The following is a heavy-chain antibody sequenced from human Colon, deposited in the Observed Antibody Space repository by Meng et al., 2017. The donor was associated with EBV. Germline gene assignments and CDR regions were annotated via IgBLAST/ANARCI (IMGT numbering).Heavy chain of an antibody. Sequence: SFMASMYTLRNHGICWLRKSPGPGLEWLGWISFYNGDTINAQKVQGRFTMTMDKSASTAYMDLRSLRSDDTAIYYCARDPSNTSGRYAYFDSWGQGTLVTVSS. CDR2: ISFYNGDT. CDR1: MYTLRNHG. CDR3: ARDPSNTSGRYAYFDS. D-gene: IGHD6-19*01. J-gene: IGHJ4*02. V-gene: IGHV1-18*01.